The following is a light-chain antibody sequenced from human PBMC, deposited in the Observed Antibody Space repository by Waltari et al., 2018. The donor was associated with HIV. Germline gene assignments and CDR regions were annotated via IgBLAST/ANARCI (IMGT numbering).Light chain of an antibody. CDR2: QDS. CDR3: QAWDSSTVV. J-gene: IGLJ2*01. CDR1: KLGDKY. V-gene: IGLV3-1*01. Sequence: SYELTQPPSVSVSPGQTASITCSGDKLGDKYACWYQQKTGQSPVLVIYQDSKRPSGIPERFSGSNSANTATLTISGTQAMDEADYYCQAWDSSTVVFGGGTKLTVL.